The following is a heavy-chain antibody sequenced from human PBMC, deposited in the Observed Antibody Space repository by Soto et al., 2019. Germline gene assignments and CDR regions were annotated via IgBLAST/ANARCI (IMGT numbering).Heavy chain of an antibody. CDR3: ARHRGSSGWYYFDY. D-gene: IGHD6-19*01. Sequence: QVQLQESGPGLVKPSETLSLTCTVPGGSISSYYWSWIRQPPGKGLEWLGYIYYSGSTNYNPSLNRRVTISVDTSKNQFSLKLSSVTAADTAVYCCARHRGSSGWYYFDYWGQGTLVTVSS. CDR1: GGSISSYY. V-gene: IGHV4-59*08. J-gene: IGHJ4*02. CDR2: IYYSGST.